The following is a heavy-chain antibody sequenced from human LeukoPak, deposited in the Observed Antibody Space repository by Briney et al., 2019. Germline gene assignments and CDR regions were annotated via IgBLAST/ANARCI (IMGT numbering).Heavy chain of an antibody. Sequence: GGSLRLSCAASGFTFSSYAMSWVRQAPGKGLEWVSGISSGGSTYYADSVKGRFTISRGNSKNTLYLQMNSLRAEDTAVYYCAKHDPRRVVITNWFDPWGQGTLVTVSS. V-gene: IGHV3-23*01. J-gene: IGHJ5*02. CDR1: GFTFSSYA. CDR3: AKHDPRRVVITNWFDP. D-gene: IGHD3-22*01. CDR2: ISSGGST.